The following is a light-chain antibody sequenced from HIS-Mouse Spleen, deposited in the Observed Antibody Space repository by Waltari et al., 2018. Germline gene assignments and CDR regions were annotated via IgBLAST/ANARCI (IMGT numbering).Light chain of an antibody. V-gene: IGKV2-28*01. J-gene: IGKJ2*01. CDR3: MQALQTPYT. CDR2: LGS. Sequence: DIVMTQSPLSLPVTPGEPASISCRSSQSLLHSNGYNYLDWYLQKPGQSPQLLIYLGSYRASGVPDRFSGSGSGTDCTLKISRVEAEDVGVYYCMQALQTPYTFGQGTKLEIK. CDR1: QSLLHSNGYNY.